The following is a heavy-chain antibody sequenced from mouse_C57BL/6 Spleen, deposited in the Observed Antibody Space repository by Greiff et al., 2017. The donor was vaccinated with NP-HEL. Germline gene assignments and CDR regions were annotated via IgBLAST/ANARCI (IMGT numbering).Heavy chain of an antibody. V-gene: IGHV1-80*01. CDR2: IYPGDGDT. D-gene: IGHD1-1*01. Sequence: VKLVESGAELVKPGASVKISCKASGYAFSSYWMNWVKQRPGKGLEWIGQIYPGDGDTNYNGKFKGKATLTADKSSSTAYMQLSSLTSAYSAVYFCAREGYYGSSYVNWYFDVWGTGTTVTVSS. CDR1: GYAFSSYW. J-gene: IGHJ1*03. CDR3: AREGYYGSSYVNWYFDV.